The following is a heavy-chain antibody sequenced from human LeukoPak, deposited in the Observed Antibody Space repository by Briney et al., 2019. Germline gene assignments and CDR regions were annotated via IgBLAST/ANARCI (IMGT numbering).Heavy chain of an antibody. D-gene: IGHD6-13*01. CDR3: ARVFIAKARVGAFDI. J-gene: IGHJ3*02. Sequence: SVKVSCKASGGTFSSYAISWVRQAPGQGLEWMGGIIPIFGTANYAQKFQGRVTITADESTSTAYMELSSLRSEDTAVYYCARVFIAKARVGAFDIWCQGTMVTVSS. CDR2: IIPIFGTA. V-gene: IGHV1-69*13. CDR1: GGTFSSYA.